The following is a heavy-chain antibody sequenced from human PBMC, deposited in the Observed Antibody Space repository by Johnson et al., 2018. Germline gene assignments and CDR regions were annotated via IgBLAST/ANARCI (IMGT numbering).Heavy chain of an antibody. D-gene: IGHD5-12*01. CDR2: ISGDGSHI. V-gene: IGHV3-74*02. CDR1: GFTFSNYW. J-gene: IGHJ4*02. CDR3: GRGGENSGNDQGFY. Sequence: VQLVQSGGGVVQPGRSLRLSCAASGFTFSNYWMHWVRQAPGKGLEWVSRISGDGSHITYADSVSRFTVSRDNAKNTLYLKMNSLRAEDTAVYYCGRGGENSGNDQGFYWGQGSQVTVSS.